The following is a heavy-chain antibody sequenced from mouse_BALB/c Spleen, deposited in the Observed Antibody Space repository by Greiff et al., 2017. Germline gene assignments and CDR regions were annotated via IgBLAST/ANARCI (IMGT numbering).Heavy chain of an antibody. CDR2: IRNKANGYTT. J-gene: IGHJ3*01. Sequence: DVMLVESGGGLVQPGGSLRLSCATSGFTFTDYYMSWVRQPPGKALEWLGFIRNKANGYTTEYSASVKGRFTISRDNSQSILYLQMNTLRAEDSATYYCARDGRYRYFAYWGQGTLVTVSA. V-gene: IGHV7-3*02. CDR3: ARDGRYRYFAY. D-gene: IGHD2-14*01. CDR1: GFTFTDYY.